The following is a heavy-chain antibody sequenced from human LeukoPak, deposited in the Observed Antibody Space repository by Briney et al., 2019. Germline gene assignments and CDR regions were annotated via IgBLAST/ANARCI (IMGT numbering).Heavy chain of an antibody. Sequence: GGSLRLSCAASGFTFSSYAMAWVRQAPGKGLEWVSAISGGGGSTYYADSVKGRFTISRDNSKNTLYLQMNSLRAEDTAVYYCATRLGAFNFWDYFDYWGQGTLVTVSS. D-gene: IGHD7-27*01. CDR1: GFTFSSYA. CDR2: ISGGGGST. CDR3: ATRLGAFNFWDYFDY. V-gene: IGHV3-23*01. J-gene: IGHJ4*02.